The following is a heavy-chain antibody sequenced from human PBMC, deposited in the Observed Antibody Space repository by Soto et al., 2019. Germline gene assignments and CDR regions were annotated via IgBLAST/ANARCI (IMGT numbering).Heavy chain of an antibody. Sequence: QLQLQESGPGLVKPSETLSLTCTVSGGSISSSSYYWGWIRQPPGKGLEWIGSIYYSGSTYYNPSLKSRVTISVHTSKTQFSLKLSSVTAADSAVYYCARHEGQYTSSWYPPADPNNWFDPWGQGTLVTVSS. CDR1: GGSISSSSYY. V-gene: IGHV4-39*01. D-gene: IGHD6-13*01. CDR3: ARHEGQYTSSWYPPADPNNWFDP. CDR2: IYYSGST. J-gene: IGHJ5*02.